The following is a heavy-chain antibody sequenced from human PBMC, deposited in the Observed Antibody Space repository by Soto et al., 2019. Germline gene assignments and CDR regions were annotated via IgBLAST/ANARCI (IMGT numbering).Heavy chain of an antibody. Sequence: QVQLVQSGAEVKKPGASVKVSCKASGYTFTSYGISWVRQAPGQGLEWMGWISAYNGNTNYAQKLQGRVTMTTDTSTSTAYIELRSLRSDDTAVYYCARDQCSSGWSRSDFDYCGQGTLVTVAS. D-gene: IGHD6-19*01. CDR1: GYTFTSYG. CDR2: ISAYNGNT. J-gene: IGHJ4*02. CDR3: ARDQCSSGWSRSDFDY. V-gene: IGHV1-18*04.